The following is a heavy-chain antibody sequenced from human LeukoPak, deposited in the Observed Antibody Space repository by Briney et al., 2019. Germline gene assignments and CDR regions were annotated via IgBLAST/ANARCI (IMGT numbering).Heavy chain of an antibody. CDR3: ARDRDFPRDQLDY. D-gene: IGHD2-21*02. Sequence: GGSLRLSCAASGSTVSSNYMSWVRQAPGKGLEWVSVIYSGGSTYYADSVKGRFTISRDNSKNTLYLQMNSLRAEDTALYYCARDRDFPRDQLDYWGQGTLVTVSS. CDR1: GSTVSSNY. J-gene: IGHJ4*02. CDR2: IYSGGST. V-gene: IGHV3-53*01.